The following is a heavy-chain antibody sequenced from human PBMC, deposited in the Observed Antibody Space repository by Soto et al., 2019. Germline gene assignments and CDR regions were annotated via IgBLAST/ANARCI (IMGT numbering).Heavy chain of an antibody. D-gene: IGHD2-2*01. CDR2: ISAGGGNT. Sequence: GGSLRLSCVASGFSFSTYAMSWVRQAPGKGLEWVSGISAGGGNTYYADSVGGRFTISRDNSKNTPYLQISSLRAEDTALYYCAKHFEYQLLSWFDPWSQGTLVTVSS. J-gene: IGHJ5*02. CDR3: AKHFEYQLLSWFDP. CDR1: GFSFSTYA. V-gene: IGHV3-23*01.